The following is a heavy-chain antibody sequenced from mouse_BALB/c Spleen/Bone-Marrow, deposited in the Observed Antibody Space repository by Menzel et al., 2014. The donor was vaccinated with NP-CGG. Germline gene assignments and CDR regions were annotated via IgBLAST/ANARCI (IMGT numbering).Heavy chain of an antibody. D-gene: IGHD1-2*01. V-gene: IGHV5-4*02. CDR1: GFTFSDYY. CDR3: ARVVTTATLYWYFDV. CDR2: ISDGGSYT. Sequence: EVMLVESGGGLVKPGGSLKPSCAASGFTFSDYYMYWVRQTPEKRLEWVATISDGGSYTYYPDSVKGRFTISRVNAKNNLYLQISSLKSEDTAMYYCARVVTTATLYWYFDVWGAGTTVTVSS. J-gene: IGHJ1*01.